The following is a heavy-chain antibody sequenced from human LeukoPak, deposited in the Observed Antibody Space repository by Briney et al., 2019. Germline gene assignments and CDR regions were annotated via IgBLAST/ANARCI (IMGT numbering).Heavy chain of an antibody. Sequence: GGSLRLSCAASGFTFSSYSMNWVRQAPGKGLEWVSSITGSGSYIYSADSVKGRFTISRDNAKNSLYLQMNSLRAEDTALYYCARGENSGSYFTIGNAFDIWGQGTMVTVSS. CDR2: ITGSGSYI. V-gene: IGHV3-21*01. D-gene: IGHD1-26*01. CDR1: GFTFSSYS. J-gene: IGHJ3*02. CDR3: ARGENSGSYFTIGNAFDI.